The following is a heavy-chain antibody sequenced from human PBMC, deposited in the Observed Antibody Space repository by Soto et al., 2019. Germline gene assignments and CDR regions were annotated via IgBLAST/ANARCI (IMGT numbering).Heavy chain of an antibody. V-gene: IGHV1-18*01. CDR1: GYTFTNYG. J-gene: IGHJ6*03. D-gene: IGHD6-6*01. CDR2: ISAYNGNT. CDR3: ARLRQLVGYFYYYMDV. Sequence: QVQLLQSGAEVKKPGASVKVSCKGSGYTFTNYGITWVRQAPGQGLEWMGWISAYNGNTHYTQRLQGRVTMTTDTSTSTAYMELTGLRSDDTAVYHCARLRQLVGYFYYYMDVWGKGTTVTVSS.